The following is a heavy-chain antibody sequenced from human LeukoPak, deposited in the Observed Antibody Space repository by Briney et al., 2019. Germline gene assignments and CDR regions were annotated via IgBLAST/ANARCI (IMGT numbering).Heavy chain of an antibody. V-gene: IGHV1-2*04. J-gene: IGHJ4*02. CDR1: VYTFTGYY. CDR3: ARDRGSGWSLDY. Sequence: ASVKVSCKASVYTFTGYYMHWVRQAPGQGLEWMGWINPNSGGTNYAQKSQDWVTMTRDTSISTAYMELSRLKSDDTAVYFCARDRGSGWSLDYWGQGTLVTVSS. D-gene: IGHD6-19*01. CDR2: INPNSGGT.